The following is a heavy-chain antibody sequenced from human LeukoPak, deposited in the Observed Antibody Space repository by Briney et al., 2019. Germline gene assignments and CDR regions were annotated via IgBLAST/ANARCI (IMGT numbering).Heavy chain of an antibody. CDR3: ASDTSSWPNLDF. V-gene: IGHV4-34*01. D-gene: IGHD6-13*01. J-gene: IGHJ4*02. Sequence: SETLSLTCAVYGGSFSNYYWSWIRQPPGKGLEWIGEINHSGSTNYNPSLKSRVTISVDTSKRHFSLRLSSVTAADTAVYYCASDTSSWPNLDFWGQGTLVTVSS. CDR1: GGSFSNYY. CDR2: INHSGST.